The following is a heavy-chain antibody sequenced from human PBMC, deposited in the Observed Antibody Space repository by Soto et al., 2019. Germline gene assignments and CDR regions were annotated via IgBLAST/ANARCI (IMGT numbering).Heavy chain of an antibody. CDR3: ARCSLVVVPAPGFDP. V-gene: IGHV4-31*03. CDR2: IYYSGTT. J-gene: IGHJ5*02. D-gene: IGHD2-2*01. Sequence: SETLSLTCTVSGGSISSGGYYWSWIRQHPGKGLEWIGYIYYSGTTYYNPSLKSRVTISVDTSKNQFSLKLSSVSAADTALYYCARCSLVVVPAPGFDPWGRGTLVTVYS. CDR1: GGSISSGGYY.